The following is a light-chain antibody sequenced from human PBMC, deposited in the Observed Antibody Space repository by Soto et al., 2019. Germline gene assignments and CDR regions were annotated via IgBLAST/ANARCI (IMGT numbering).Light chain of an antibody. Sequence: DIQMTQSPSSLSASVGDRVTVTCRASQSIGRYLNWYQQKPGKAPKPLIYDVSSLQTGVPSRFSGDESGTDFTLTINSLQPEDFATYYCQQSFSAPRTFGQGTKLEIK. CDR2: DVS. J-gene: IGKJ2*01. V-gene: IGKV1-39*01. CDR1: QSIGRY. CDR3: QQSFSAPRT.